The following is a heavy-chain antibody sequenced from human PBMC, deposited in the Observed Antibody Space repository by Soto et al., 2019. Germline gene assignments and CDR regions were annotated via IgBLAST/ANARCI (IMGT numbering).Heavy chain of an antibody. D-gene: IGHD3-16*02. CDR3: AKTIGLRLGELSPDN. J-gene: IGHJ4*02. CDR1: GFNLNNYG. Sequence: QVQLVESGGGVVQPGGSLRLSCAASGFNLNNYGIHWVRQAPGKGLEWVAFTSFDGRKQFYPDSLQDRFTISRDNSKNTVYLQMSSLRPEDTAVYYCAKTIGLRLGELSPDNWGQGTLVTVSS. CDR2: TSFDGRKQ. V-gene: IGHV3-30*18.